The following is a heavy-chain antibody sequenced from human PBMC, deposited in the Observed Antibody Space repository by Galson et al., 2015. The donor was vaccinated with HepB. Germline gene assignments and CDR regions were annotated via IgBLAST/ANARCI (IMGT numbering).Heavy chain of an antibody. Sequence: SLRLSCAASGFRFNIYDMSWVRQAPGKGLEWVSGITNSGGRRYYAEPGKGRFTISRDNSKNTVFLKMSSLRAEDTAIYYCAKGAYMSSYSLYGMDAWGQGTTVIISS. V-gene: IGHV3-23*01. D-gene: IGHD6-6*01. CDR2: ITNSGGRR. CDR3: AKGAYMSSYSLYGMDA. J-gene: IGHJ6*02. CDR1: GFRFNIYD.